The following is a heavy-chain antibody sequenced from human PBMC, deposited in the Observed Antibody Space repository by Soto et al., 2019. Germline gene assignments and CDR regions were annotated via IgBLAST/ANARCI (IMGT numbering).Heavy chain of an antibody. J-gene: IGHJ4*02. D-gene: IGHD2-15*01. Sequence: GGSLRLSCAASGFTFSSYSMNWVGQAPGKGLKWVSSISSSSSYIYYADSVKGRFTISRDNAKISLYLQMNSLRAEDTAVYYCARAPYCRGGTCTGYWGQGPLLTVSS. V-gene: IGHV3-21*01. CDR3: ARAPYCRGGTCTGY. CDR2: ISSSSSYI. CDR1: GFTFSSYS.